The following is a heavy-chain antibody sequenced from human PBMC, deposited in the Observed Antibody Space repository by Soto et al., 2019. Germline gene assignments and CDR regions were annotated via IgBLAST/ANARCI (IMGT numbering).Heavy chain of an antibody. D-gene: IGHD1-26*01. CDR2: ISYDGRTK. CDR1: GFTFSSYA. CDR3: ARAGVVGATVKPADYFDN. J-gene: IGHJ4*02. V-gene: IGHV3-30*14. Sequence: GGSLRLSCAASGFTFSSYAMHWVRQAPGKGLEWVAVISYDGRTKYYTDSVQGRFTISRDNSKNTLYLQMNSLRAGDTAVYYCARAGVVGATVKPADYFDNGGQGTLVTVSS.